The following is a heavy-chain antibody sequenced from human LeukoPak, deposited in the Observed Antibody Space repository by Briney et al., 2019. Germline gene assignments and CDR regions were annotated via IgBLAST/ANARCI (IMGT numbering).Heavy chain of an antibody. V-gene: IGHV4-59*01. CDR2: VFYSGST. Sequence: PSETLSLTCTVSGGSISTYYWNWIRQPPGKGLEWIGYVFYSGSTNYNPSLKSRVTISVDTSKTQFSLKLSSVTAADRAIYYCARVSTAYYYYYMDVWGKGTTVTISS. D-gene: IGHD2-21*02. CDR3: ARVSTAYYYYYMDV. J-gene: IGHJ6*03. CDR1: GGSISTYY.